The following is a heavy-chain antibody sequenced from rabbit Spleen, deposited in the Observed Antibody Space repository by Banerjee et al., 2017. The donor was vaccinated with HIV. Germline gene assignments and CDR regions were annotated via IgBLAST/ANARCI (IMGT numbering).Heavy chain of an antibody. CDR3: ARTPSSGGSGYINL. J-gene: IGHJ4*01. V-gene: IGHV1S45*01. D-gene: IGHD1-1*01. CDR1: GLDFSSSYW. Sequence: QEQLVEYGGDLVQPEGSLTLTCKASGLDFSSSYWICWVRQAPGKGLEWIACINIVTGKSVYASWAKGRFIMSRTSSTKVTLQMTSLTAADTATYFCARTPSSGGSGYINLWGPGTLVTVS. CDR2: INIVTGKS.